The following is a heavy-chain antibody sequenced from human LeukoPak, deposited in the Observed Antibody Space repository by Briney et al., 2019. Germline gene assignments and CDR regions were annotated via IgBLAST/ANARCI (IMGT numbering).Heavy chain of an antibody. CDR1: GFSFSSYQ. J-gene: IGHJ4*02. Sequence: PGGSLRLSCTGSGFSFSSYQMNWVRQAPGKGLEWVSHISDDDTTIYYADSVKGRFTISRDDAKSSPYLEMKSLRAEDTAIYYCARGHGTSWFPFDSWGQGTLVTASS. V-gene: IGHV3-48*03. CDR3: ARGHGTSWFPFDS. D-gene: IGHD6-13*01. CDR2: ISDDDTTI.